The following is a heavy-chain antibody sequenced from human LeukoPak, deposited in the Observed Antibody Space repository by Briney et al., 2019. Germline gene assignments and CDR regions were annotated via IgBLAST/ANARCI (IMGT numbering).Heavy chain of an antibody. CDR2: ISGDRSST. V-gene: IGHV3-74*01. J-gene: IGHJ4*02. Sequence: GLVLVSRISGDRSSTTYAESVKGRFTISRDNAKNTLYLQMNSLRAEDTAVYYCARELPFDYWGQGTLVTVSS. CDR3: ARELPFDY.